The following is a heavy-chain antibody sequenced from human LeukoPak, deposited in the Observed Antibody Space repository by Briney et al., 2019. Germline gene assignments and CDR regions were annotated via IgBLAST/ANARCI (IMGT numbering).Heavy chain of an antibody. CDR1: GGSFSGYY. CDR3: ARANFDSSGSHAFDI. CDR2: INHSGST. J-gene: IGHJ3*02. Sequence: KASETLSLTCAVYGGSFSGYYWSWIRQPPGKGLEWIGEINHSGSTNYNPSLKSRVTISVDTSENQFSLKLSSVTAADTAVYYCARANFDSSGSHAFDIWGQGTMVTVSS. V-gene: IGHV4-34*01. D-gene: IGHD3-22*01.